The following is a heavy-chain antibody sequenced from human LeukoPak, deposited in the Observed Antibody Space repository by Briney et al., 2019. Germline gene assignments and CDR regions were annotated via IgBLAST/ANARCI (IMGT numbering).Heavy chain of an antibody. CDR3: ARDLPGELFYYYYGMDV. D-gene: IGHD3-10*01. CDR1: GFTFSSYE. J-gene: IGHJ6*04. CDR2: ISSSGSTI. V-gene: IGHV3-48*03. Sequence: PGGSLRLSCAASGFTFSSYEMNWVRQAPGKGLEWVSYISSSGSTIYYADSVKGRFSISRDNAKNSLYLQMNSLRAEDTAVYYCARDLPGELFYYYYGMDVWGKGTTVTVSS.